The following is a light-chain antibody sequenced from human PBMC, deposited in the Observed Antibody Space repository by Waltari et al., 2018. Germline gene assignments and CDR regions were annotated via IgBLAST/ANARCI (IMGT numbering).Light chain of an antibody. CDR2: GCI. J-gene: IGLJ3*02. Sequence: QSVLTQPPSVSGAPGQRVTISCTGSGSNIGAGYDVHWYQQLPRAAPKLLISGCITGPLGFPDRFFGSTSGTSASLAITGLQAEDEAEYYCQSYDTRLSVVFGGGTKLTVL. V-gene: IGLV1-40*01. CDR3: QSYDTRLSVV. CDR1: GSNIGAGYD.